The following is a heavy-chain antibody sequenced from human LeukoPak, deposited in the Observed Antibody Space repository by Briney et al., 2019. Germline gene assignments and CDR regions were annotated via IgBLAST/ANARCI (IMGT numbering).Heavy chain of an antibody. CDR2: IYYSGGS. CDR1: GDSISSPSPY. J-gene: IGHJ3*02. D-gene: IGHD5-24*01. Sequence: PSETLSLTCTVSGDSISSPSPYWAWIRQPPGKGLEWIACIYYSGGSYYNPSLKSQIPISVDTSKNQFFLKLDSVPAADTAIYYCARRGRDGFNKRAFDIWGQGTMVSVSS. CDR3: ARRGRDGFNKRAFDI. V-gene: IGHV4-39*01.